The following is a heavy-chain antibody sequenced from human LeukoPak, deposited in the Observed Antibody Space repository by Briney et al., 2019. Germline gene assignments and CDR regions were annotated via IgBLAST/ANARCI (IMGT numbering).Heavy chain of an antibody. CDR2: IDTAGDT. Sequence: GGSLRLSCAASGFTFSSYSMNWVRQAPGKGLEWVSGIDTAGDTYYPGSVKGRFTISRENAKNSLYLHMNTLRAGDTAVYFCARVLTARSGGYDAFDIWGQGTMVTVSS. D-gene: IGHD6-25*01. J-gene: IGHJ3*02. CDR3: ARVLTARSGGYDAFDI. CDR1: GFTFSSYS. V-gene: IGHV3-13*01.